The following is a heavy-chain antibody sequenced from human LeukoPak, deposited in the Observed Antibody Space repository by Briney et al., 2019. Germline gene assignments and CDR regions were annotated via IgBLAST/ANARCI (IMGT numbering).Heavy chain of an antibody. CDR1: GYTFTNYY. CDR3: ARDIRDLYYYGSGSYPSYYFDY. D-gene: IGHD3-10*01. Sequence: ASVKVSCKASGYTFTNYYMHWVRQAPGQGLEWMGIINPSGGSTSYAQKFQGRVTMTRDTSTSTVYMELSSLRSEDTAVYYCARDIRDLYYYGSGSYPSYYFDYWGQGTPVTVSS. V-gene: IGHV1-46*01. CDR2: INPSGGST. J-gene: IGHJ4*02.